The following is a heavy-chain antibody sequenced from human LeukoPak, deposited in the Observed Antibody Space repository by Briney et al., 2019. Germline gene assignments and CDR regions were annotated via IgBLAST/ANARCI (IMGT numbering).Heavy chain of an antibody. CDR1: GGSISSGGYS. D-gene: IGHD4-17*01. CDR2: IYYSGST. Sequence: SETLSLTCAVSGGSISSGGYSWSWIRQPPGKGLEWIGYIYYSGSTHYNPSLKSRLTISVDASKNQFSLKLSSVTAADTAVYFCAGSMTTVTPDAFDIWGQGTLVTVSS. CDR3: AGSMTTVTPDAFDI. V-gene: IGHV4-30-4*07. J-gene: IGHJ3*02.